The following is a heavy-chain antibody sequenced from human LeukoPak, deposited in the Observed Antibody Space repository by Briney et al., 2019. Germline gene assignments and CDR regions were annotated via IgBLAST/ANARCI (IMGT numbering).Heavy chain of an antibody. CDR3: ALRPGLEIVGVGYYYYMDA. V-gene: IGHV1-2*02. Sequence: ASLKVSCEASGYTFTGYNMQWVRHAPGEGLGWMGWIKPISGGTNYAQKFQGRVTMTRDTSISTAYMELSRLRSDDTAVYYCALRPGLEIVGVGYYYYMDAWGKRTTVTVSS. CDR2: IKPISGGT. CDR1: GYTFTGYN. J-gene: IGHJ6*03. D-gene: IGHD3-3*01.